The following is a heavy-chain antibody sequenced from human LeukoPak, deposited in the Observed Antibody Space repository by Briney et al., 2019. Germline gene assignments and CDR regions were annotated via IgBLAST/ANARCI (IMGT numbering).Heavy chain of an antibody. V-gene: IGHV3-11*03. Sequence: PGGSLRLSCAASGFTFSDYYMSWIRQAPGKGLEWVSYISGSSSYTTYADSVRGRFTISRDDAKNSLYLQMNSLRAEDTAVYYCASHKKTYASVSPYYDYWGQGTLVTVSS. CDR3: ASHKKTYASVSPYYDY. D-gene: IGHD3-10*01. CDR1: GFTFSDYY. CDR2: ISGSSSYT. J-gene: IGHJ4*02.